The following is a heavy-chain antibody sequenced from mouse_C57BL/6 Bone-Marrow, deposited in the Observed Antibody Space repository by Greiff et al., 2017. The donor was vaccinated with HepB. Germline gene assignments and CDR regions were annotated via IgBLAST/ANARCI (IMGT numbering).Heavy chain of an antibody. CDR1: GYTFTSYW. J-gene: IGHJ4*01. CDR3: ARLGWLLRGDYYYAMDY. Sequence: QVQLQQSGAELVKPGASVKLSCKASGYTFTSYWMHWVKQRPGQGLEWIGMIHPNSGSTNYNEKFKSKATLTVDKSSSTAYMQLSSLTSEDSAVYYCARLGWLLRGDYYYAMDYWGQGTSVTVSS. V-gene: IGHV1-64*01. CDR2: IHPNSGST. D-gene: IGHD2-3*01.